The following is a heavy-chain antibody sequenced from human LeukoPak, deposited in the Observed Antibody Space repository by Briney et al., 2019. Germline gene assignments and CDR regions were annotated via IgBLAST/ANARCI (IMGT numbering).Heavy chain of an antibody. CDR2: IYPGDSDT. D-gene: IGHD3-16*01. CDR1: GYSFSTYW. V-gene: IGHV5-51*01. CDR3: ARHYYDYVWGSYGIDY. Sequence: GESLKISCKGSGYSFSTYWIGWVRQMPGKGLEWMGIIYPGDSDTRYSPSFQGQVTISADKSISTAYLQWSSLKASDTAMYYCARHYYDYVWGSYGIDYWGQGTLVTVSS. J-gene: IGHJ4*02.